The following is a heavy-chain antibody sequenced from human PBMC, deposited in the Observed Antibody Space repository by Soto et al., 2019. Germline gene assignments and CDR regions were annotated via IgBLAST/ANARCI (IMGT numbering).Heavy chain of an antibody. CDR1: GFTFSSYA. CDR3: AKVSLGATTITDYYYYGMDV. D-gene: IGHD1-26*01. V-gene: IGHV3-23*01. J-gene: IGHJ6*02. CDR2: ISGSGGGT. Sequence: GGSLRLSCAASGFTFSSYAMTWVRQTPGKGLEWVSGISGSGGGTYYADSVKGRFTISRDSSKSTLYLQMNGLRAGDTAVYYCAKVSLGATTITDYYYYGMDVWGQGPTVTVFS.